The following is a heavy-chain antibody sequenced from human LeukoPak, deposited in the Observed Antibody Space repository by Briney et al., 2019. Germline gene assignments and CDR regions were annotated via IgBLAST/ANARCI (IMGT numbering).Heavy chain of an antibody. Sequence: GGSLRLSCEASGFTFTTYSMTWVRPAPGKGLEWVSIISSGSSAIFSADALKGRFTISRDDAKNLLYLDMNSLRAEDTAVYYCAGSHLYQKPNLNYWGQGTLVTVSS. D-gene: IGHD3-16*01. CDR1: GFTFTTYS. CDR2: ISSGSSAI. CDR3: AGSHLYQKPNLNY. J-gene: IGHJ4*02. V-gene: IGHV3-21*04.